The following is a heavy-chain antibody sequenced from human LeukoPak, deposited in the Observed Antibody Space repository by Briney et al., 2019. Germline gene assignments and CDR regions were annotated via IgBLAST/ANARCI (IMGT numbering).Heavy chain of an antibody. J-gene: IGHJ6*03. CDR2: IYYSGST. V-gene: IGHV4-39*01. CDR3: ARLLGYCSSTSCASGYYYYMDV. Sequence: PSETLSLTCTVSGGSISSSSYYWGWIRQPPGKGLEWIGSIYYSGSTYYNPSLKSRATISVDTSKNQFSLKLSSVTAADTAVYYCARLLGYCSSTSCASGYYYYMDVWGKGTTVTVSS. CDR1: GGSISSSSYY. D-gene: IGHD2-2*01.